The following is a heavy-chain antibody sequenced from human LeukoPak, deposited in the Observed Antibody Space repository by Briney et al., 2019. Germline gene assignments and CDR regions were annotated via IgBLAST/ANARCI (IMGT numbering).Heavy chain of an antibody. CDR2: IRGGGSST. CDR3: AKAMYSSGWDDLDY. V-gene: IGHV3-23*01. D-gene: IGHD6-19*01. Sequence: PGGSLRLSCAASGFTLSSYAMSWVRQAPGKGLEWASAIRGGGSSTHYADSVKGRFTISRDNSKNTLYLQMNTLRAEDTAEYNCAKAMYSSGWDDLDYWGQGTLVIVSS. J-gene: IGHJ4*02. CDR1: GFTLSSYA.